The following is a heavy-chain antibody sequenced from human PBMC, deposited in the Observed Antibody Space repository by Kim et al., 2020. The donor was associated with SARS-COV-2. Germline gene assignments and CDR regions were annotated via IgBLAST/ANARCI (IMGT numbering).Heavy chain of an antibody. D-gene: IGHD6-13*01. V-gene: IGHV3-33*01. CDR3: ARSQQLVGY. CDR2: SNK. J-gene: IGHJ4*02. Sequence: SNKYYADSVKGRFTISRDNSKNTLYLQMNSLRAEDTAVYYCARSQQLVGYWGQGTLVTVSS.